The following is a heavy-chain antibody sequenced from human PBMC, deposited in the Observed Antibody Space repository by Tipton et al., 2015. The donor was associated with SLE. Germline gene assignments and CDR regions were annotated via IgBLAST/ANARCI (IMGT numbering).Heavy chain of an antibody. D-gene: IGHD5-24*01. J-gene: IGHJ5*02. V-gene: IGHV4-4*09. CDR2: IHNSGST. CDR1: GASISSYY. CDR3: ARSFEMGSIHT. Sequence: LRLSCSVSGASISSYYWSWIRQPPGKGLEWIGYIHNSGSTYYNPSLKSRVTISEDTSNDQFSLNLNSVTAADTAIYYCARSFEMGSIHTWGQGTLVTVSS.